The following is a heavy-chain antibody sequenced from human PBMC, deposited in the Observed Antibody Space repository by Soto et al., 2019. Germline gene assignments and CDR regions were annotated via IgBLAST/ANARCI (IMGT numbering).Heavy chain of an antibody. J-gene: IGHJ4*02. CDR2: ISAYNGNT. CDR1: GYTFTSYG. Sequence: QVQLVQSGAEVKKPGASVKVSCKASGYTFTSYGISWVRQAPGQGLEWMGWISAYNGNTKYAQKLQGRVTLTTDTTTSPAYMELTSLRSDDPAVYYWARESPPADYWGQGTLVTVSS. CDR3: ARESPPADY. V-gene: IGHV1-18*01.